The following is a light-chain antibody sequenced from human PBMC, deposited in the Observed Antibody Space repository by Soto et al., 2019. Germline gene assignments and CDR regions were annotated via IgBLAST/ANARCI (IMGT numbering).Light chain of an antibody. CDR3: NSYTSTNTLV. CDR1: SSDVGGYNH. V-gene: IGLV2-14*03. CDR2: DVT. Sequence: QLVLTQPASVSGSPGQSITISCTGTSSDVGGYNHVSWYQQHPGKAPKLMIYDVTDRPSGVYNRFSGSKSGNTASLAISGLQAEDEADYYCNSYTSTNTLVFGGGTKLTVL. J-gene: IGLJ2*01.